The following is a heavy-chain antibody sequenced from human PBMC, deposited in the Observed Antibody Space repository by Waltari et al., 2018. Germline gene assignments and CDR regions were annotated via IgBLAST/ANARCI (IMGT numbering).Heavy chain of an antibody. J-gene: IGHJ6*02. V-gene: IGHV1-69*01. CDR2: IIPIFGTA. D-gene: IGHD3-16*02. CDR3: ARGRDDYVWGSYRPMDV. CDR1: GGTFSSYA. Sequence: QVQLVQSGAEVKKPGSSVKVSCKASGGTFSSYAISWVRQAPGQGLEGMGGIIPIFGTANYAQKFQGRVTITADESTSTAYMELSSLRSEDTAVYYCARGRDDYVWGSYRPMDVWGQGTTVTVSS.